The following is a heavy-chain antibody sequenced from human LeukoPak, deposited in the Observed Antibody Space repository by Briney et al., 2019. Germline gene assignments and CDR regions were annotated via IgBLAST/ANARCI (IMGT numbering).Heavy chain of an antibody. CDR3: ARTGGMVRGVTFFDY. CDR2: IYYSGST. Sequence: SETLSLTCTVSGGSISSYYWSWIRQPPGKGLEWIGYIYYSGSTNYNPSLKSRVTVSVDTSKNQFSLKLSSVTAADTAVYYCARTGGMVRGVTFFDYWGQGTLVTVSS. J-gene: IGHJ4*02. CDR1: GGSISSYY. V-gene: IGHV4-59*12. D-gene: IGHD3-10*01.